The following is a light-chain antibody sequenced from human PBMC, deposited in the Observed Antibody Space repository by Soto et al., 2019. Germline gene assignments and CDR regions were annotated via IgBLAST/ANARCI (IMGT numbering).Light chain of an antibody. Sequence: EIVLTQSPGTLSLSPGEGATLSCRASQSVGRNYLAWFQQKPGQPPRLLISGASSRAAGIPDKFSGSGSGTDFTLTISRLEPEDFAAYFCQQYAEAPITFGQGTRLEIK. V-gene: IGKV3-20*01. CDR3: QQYAEAPIT. J-gene: IGKJ5*01. CDR2: GAS. CDR1: QSVGRNY.